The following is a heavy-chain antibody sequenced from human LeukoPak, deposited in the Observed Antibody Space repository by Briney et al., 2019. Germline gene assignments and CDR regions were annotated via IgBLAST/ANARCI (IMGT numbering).Heavy chain of an antibody. J-gene: IGHJ4*02. CDR3: ATHSYYYGSGSYPHYLDY. Sequence: GGSLRLSCAASGFTFDDNGMSWVRQAPGKGLEWVSGLNWNGGTTGYADSVKGRFTISRDNAKNFLYLQMNSLRAEDTALYYCATHSYYYGSGSYPHYLDYWGQGALVTVSS. D-gene: IGHD3-10*01. V-gene: IGHV3-20*04. CDR1: GFTFDDNG. CDR2: LNWNGGTT.